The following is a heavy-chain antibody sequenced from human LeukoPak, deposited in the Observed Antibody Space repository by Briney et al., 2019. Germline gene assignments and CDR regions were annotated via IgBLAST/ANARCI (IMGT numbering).Heavy chain of an antibody. Sequence: SETLSLTCTVSGGSISSYYWSWIRQPPGKGLEWIGYIYYSGSTNYNPSLKSRVTISVDTSKNQFSLKLSSVTAADTAVYYCARRLAVAGIMGSYYFDYWGQGTLVTVSS. D-gene: IGHD6-19*01. J-gene: IGHJ4*02. CDR3: ARRLAVAGIMGSYYFDY. V-gene: IGHV4-59*08. CDR2: IYYSGST. CDR1: GGSISSYY.